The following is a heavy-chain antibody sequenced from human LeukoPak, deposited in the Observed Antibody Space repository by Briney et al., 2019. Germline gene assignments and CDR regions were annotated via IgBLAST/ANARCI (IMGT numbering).Heavy chain of an antibody. V-gene: IGHV1-2*02. Sequence: ASVKVSCKASGNTFTGYYIYWVRQAPGQGPEWMGCINPKSGGTKYAQKFQGRVIMTRDTSISTAYMELSGLTSDDTAVYYCAREIRESQFDSWGQGTLVTVSS. CDR3: AREIRESQFDS. CDR1: GNTFTGYY. J-gene: IGHJ4*02. CDR2: INPKSGGT.